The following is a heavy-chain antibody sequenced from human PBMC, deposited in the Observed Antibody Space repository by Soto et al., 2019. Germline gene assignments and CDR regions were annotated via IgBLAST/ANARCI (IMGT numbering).Heavy chain of an antibody. CDR2: IDPSDSYT. V-gene: IGHV5-10-1*01. J-gene: IGHJ6*02. Sequence: PGESLKISCKGSAYSFTSYWISWVRQMPGKGLEWMGRIDPSDSYTNYSPSFQGHVTISADKSISTAYLQWSSLKASDTAMYYCARFYGSDAHYYYYGMDVWGQGTTVTVSS. CDR3: ARFYGSDAHYYYYGMDV. CDR1: AYSFTSYW. D-gene: IGHD3-10*01.